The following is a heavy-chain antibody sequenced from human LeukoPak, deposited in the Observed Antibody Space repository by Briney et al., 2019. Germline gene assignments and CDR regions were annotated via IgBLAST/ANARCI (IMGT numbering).Heavy chain of an antibody. CDR2: IWYDGSNK. J-gene: IGHJ4*02. D-gene: IGHD3-16*01. CDR3: AGDTPPGGDYYFDY. CDR1: GFTFSSYG. V-gene: IGHV3-33*01. Sequence: GGSLRLSCAASGFTFSSYGMHWVRQAPGKGLEWVAVIWYDGSNKYYGDSVKGRFTISRDNSKNTLYLQMNSLRAEDTAVYYCAGDTPPGGDYYFDYWGQGTLVIVSS.